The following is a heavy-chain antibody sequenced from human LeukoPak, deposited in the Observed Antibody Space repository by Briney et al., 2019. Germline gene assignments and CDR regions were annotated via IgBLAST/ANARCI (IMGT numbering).Heavy chain of an antibody. D-gene: IGHD2-15*01. V-gene: IGHV4-59*08. CDR2: IYYSGST. Sequence: SETLSLTCTVSRGSISSYYWSWIRQPPGKGLEWIGYIYYSGSTNYNPSLKSRVTISVDTSKNQFSLRLSSVTAADTALYYCARRSSPYCSGANCYLNWFDPWGQGTLVTVSS. CDR1: RGSISSYY. CDR3: ARRSSPYCSGANCYLNWFDP. J-gene: IGHJ5*02.